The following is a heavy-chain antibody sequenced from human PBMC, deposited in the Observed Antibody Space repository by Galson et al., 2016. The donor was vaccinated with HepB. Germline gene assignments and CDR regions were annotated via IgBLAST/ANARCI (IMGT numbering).Heavy chain of an antibody. J-gene: IGHJ6*02. CDR2: INHDGST. V-gene: IGHV4-34*01. CDR3: ARETIQYTNSFIPYFYGLDV. CDR1: GGSFSPHY. Sequence: SETLSLTCAVYGGSFSPHYWSWIRQPPGKGLEWIGEINHDGSTNYNPSLTSRVTISVDTSKNQISLTLTSVTAADTAVYYCARETIQYTNSFIPYFYGLDVWGQGTTVTVSS. D-gene: IGHD3-16*01.